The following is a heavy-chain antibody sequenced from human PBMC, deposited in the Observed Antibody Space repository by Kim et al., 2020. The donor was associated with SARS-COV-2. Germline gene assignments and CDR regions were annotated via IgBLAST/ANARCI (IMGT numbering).Heavy chain of an antibody. CDR3: ARSHSFTGGGTDY. CDR1: GFTFSSYA. J-gene: IGHJ4*02. CDR2: ISYDGSSK. Sequence: GGSLRLSCAASGFTFSSYAMHWVRQAPGKGLEWVAVISYDGSSKYYADSVKGRFTISRDNSKNTLYLQMNSLRAEDTAVYYCARSHSFTGGGTDYWGQGT. D-gene: IGHD1-1*01. V-gene: IGHV3-30*04.